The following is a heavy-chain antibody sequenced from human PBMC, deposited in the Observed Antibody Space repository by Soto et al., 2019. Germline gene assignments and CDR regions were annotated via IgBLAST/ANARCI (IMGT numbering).Heavy chain of an antibody. CDR2: ISGSGGST. D-gene: IGHD2-15*01. CDR1: GFTFSSYG. J-gene: IGHJ4*02. Sequence: GGSLRLSCVASGFTFSSYGMSWVRQAPGKGLEWVSVISGSGGSTHYADSVKGRFTISRDTSKNTLYLQMNSLRAEDTAAYYCAKADRFCSGGSCFIDYWGQGTLVTVSS. V-gene: IGHV3-23*01. CDR3: AKADRFCSGGSCFIDY.